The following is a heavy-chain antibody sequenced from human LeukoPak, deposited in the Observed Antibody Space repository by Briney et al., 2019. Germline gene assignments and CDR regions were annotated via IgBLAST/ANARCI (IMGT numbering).Heavy chain of an antibody. CDR2: IGTAGDT. CDR3: ARGHMLTGYYNFAWFDP. Sequence: GGSLRLSCAASGFTFSSHDMHWVRQPTGKGLELVSAIGTAGDTYYSHSVKGRFTISRENAKNSLYLHMNSLSAGDTAVYFCARGHMLTGYYNFAWFDPWGQGTLVTVSS. J-gene: IGHJ5*02. V-gene: IGHV3-13*01. CDR1: GFTFSSHD. D-gene: IGHD3-9*01.